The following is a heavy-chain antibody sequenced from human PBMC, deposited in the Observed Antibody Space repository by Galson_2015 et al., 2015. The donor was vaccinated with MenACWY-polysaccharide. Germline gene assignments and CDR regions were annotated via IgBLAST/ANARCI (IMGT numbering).Heavy chain of an antibody. J-gene: IGHJ4*02. CDR1: GYSISSGYY. V-gene: IGHV4-38-2*01. CDR3: ARVEKYSGSFYILY. D-gene: IGHD1-26*01. Sequence: SLTCAVSGYSISSGYYWGWIRQPPGKGLEWIASIFHSGTTYYNPSLKSRVTISVDTSKNQFSLKLSSVTAADTAVYYCARVEKYSGSFYILYWGQGTLVTVSS. CDR2: IFHSGTT.